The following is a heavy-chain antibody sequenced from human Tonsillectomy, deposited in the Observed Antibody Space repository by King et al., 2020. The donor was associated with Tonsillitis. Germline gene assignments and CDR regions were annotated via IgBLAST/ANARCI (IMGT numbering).Heavy chain of an antibody. D-gene: IGHD1-26*01. CDR3: TRGGDSFYYGMDV. CDR2: IYTSGST. Sequence: QLQESGPGLVKPSETLSLTCTVSGGSISSFYWSWIRQSAGKRLEWIGRIYTSGSTNYNPSLKSRVTMSVDTSKNQFSLKLSSVTAADTAVYYCTRGGDSFYYGMDVWDQGTTVTVSS. J-gene: IGHJ6*02. CDR1: GGSISSFY. V-gene: IGHV4-4*07.